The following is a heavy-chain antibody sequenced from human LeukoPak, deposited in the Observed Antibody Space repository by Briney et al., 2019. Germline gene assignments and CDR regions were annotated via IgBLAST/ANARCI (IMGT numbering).Heavy chain of an antibody. J-gene: IGHJ4*02. D-gene: IGHD3-10*01. CDR2: ISGSGGSI. V-gene: IGHV3-23*01. CDR3: ARGSITLIRGVRGPFDY. Sequence: PGGSLRLSCAASGFTFSNYAMSWVSQAPGKGLEWVSGISGSGGSIYYSDSVKGRLTVSRDKSKNTLYLQLDSLRAEDTAVYYCARGSITLIRGVRGPFDYWGQGILVTVSS. CDR1: GFTFSNYA.